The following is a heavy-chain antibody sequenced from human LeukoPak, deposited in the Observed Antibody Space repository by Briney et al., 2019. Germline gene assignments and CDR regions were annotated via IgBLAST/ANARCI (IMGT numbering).Heavy chain of an antibody. CDR3: ARGRREYCTSTSCYYYFDY. CDR1: GGSISSSSYL. Sequence: SETLSLTCTVSGGSISSSSYLWDWIRQPPGKGLDWLGSIYYSGSTYYNPSLKSRATMSVDTSKNQFSLKLRSVTAADTAVYYCARGRREYCTSTSCYYYFDYWGQGTLVTVSS. V-gene: IGHV4-39*01. D-gene: IGHD2-2*01. J-gene: IGHJ4*02. CDR2: IYYSGST.